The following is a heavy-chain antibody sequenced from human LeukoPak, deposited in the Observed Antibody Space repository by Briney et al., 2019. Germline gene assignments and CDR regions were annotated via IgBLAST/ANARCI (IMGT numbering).Heavy chain of an antibody. J-gene: IGHJ3*02. V-gene: IGHV4-59*01. CDR3: ARSPRNDAFDI. CDR2: IYYSGST. Sequence: PETLSLTCTVSGGSISSYYWSWIRQPPGKGLEWIGYIYYSGSTNYNPSLKSRVTISVDTSKNQFSLKLSSVTAADTAVYYCARSPRNDAFDIWGQGTMVTVSS. CDR1: GGSISSYY.